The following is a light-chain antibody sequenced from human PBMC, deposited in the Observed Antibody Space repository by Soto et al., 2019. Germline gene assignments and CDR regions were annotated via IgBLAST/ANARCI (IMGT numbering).Light chain of an antibody. CDR2: DVS. J-gene: IGLJ1*01. CDR3: SSDAGSSNG. V-gene: IGLV2-8*01. Sequence: QSVLTQPPSASGSPGQSAAISCTGTSSDVGGYNYVSWYQQHPGKATKLMVYDVSKRPSGVPDRFSGSKSGNTASLTVAGLPAEDEADYYCSSDAGSSNGFGTGTKGPVL. CDR1: SSDVGGYNY.